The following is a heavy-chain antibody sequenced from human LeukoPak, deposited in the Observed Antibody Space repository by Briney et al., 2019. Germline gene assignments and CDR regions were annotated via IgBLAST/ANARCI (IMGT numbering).Heavy chain of an antibody. V-gene: IGHV1-69*13. CDR1: GGTFSSYA. CDR2: IIPIFGTA. D-gene: IGHD3-10*01. CDR3: ARDPEDLLWFGEFQYYFDY. Sequence: SVKVSCKASGGTFSSYAISWVRQAPGQGLEWMGGIIPIFGTANYAQKFQGRVTITADESTSTAYMELSSLRSEDTAVYYCARDPEDLLWFGEFQYYFDYWGQGTLVTVSS. J-gene: IGHJ4*02.